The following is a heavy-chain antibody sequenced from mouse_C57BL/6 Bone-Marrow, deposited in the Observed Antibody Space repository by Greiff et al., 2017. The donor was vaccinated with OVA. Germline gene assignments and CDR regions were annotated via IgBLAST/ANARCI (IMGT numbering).Heavy chain of an antibody. Sequence: VQLQQSGPELVKPGASVKISCKASGYPFSSSWMNWVKQRPGKGLEWIGRIYPGDGDTNYNGKFKGKATLTADKSSSTAYMQLSSLTSEDSAVYFCARWYDFDYWGQGTTLTVSS. J-gene: IGHJ2*01. CDR1: GYPFSSSW. V-gene: IGHV1-82*01. CDR3: ARWYDFDY. CDR2: IYPGDGDT. D-gene: IGHD1-1*02.